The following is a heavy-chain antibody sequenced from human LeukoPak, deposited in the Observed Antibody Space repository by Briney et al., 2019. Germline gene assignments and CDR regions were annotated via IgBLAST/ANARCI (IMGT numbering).Heavy chain of an antibody. J-gene: IGHJ5*02. V-gene: IGHV4-39*01. CDR1: GGSISSSSYY. CDR3: ARHPTEIFGVVLNWFDP. Sequence: PSETLSLTCTVSGGSISSSSYYWGWIRQPPGKGLEWIGSIYYSGSTYYNPSLKSRVTISVDTSKNQFSLKLSSVTAADTAVYYCARHPTEIFGVVLNWFDPWGQGTLVTVSS. D-gene: IGHD3-3*01. CDR2: IYYSGST.